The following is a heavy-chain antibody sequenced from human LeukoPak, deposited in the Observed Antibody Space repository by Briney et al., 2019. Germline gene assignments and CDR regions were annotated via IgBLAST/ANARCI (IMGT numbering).Heavy chain of an antibody. CDR2: INPNSGGT. D-gene: IGHD5-18*01. Sequence: ASVKVSCKASGYTFTGYYMHWVRQAPAQGLEWMGWINPNSGGTNYAQKFQGRVTMTRDTSISTAYMELSRLRSDDTAVYYCARAGARGYSYGYWGQGTLVTVSS. CDR3: ARAGARGYSYGY. J-gene: IGHJ4*02. V-gene: IGHV1-2*02. CDR1: GYTFTGYY.